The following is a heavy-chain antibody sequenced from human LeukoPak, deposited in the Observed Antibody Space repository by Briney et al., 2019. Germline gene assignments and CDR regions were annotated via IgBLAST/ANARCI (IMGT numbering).Heavy chain of an antibody. CDR2: IKQDGSDK. CDR1: GFTFSNYW. J-gene: IGHJ4*02. Sequence: GGSLRLSCASSGFTFSNYWMSWVRQAPGKGLEWVGNIKQDGSDKYYIDSVKGRFTISRDNAKNSLYLQMNSLRVEDTAVYYCARKTVVGSYFDYWGQGTPVTVSS. CDR3: ARKTVVGSYFDY. D-gene: IGHD4-23*01. V-gene: IGHV3-7*03.